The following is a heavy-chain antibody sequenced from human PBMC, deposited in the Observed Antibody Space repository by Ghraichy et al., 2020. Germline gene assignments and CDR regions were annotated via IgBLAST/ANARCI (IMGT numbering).Heavy chain of an antibody. J-gene: IGHJ4*02. CDR1: GGTFSSYA. V-gene: IGHV1-69*13. D-gene: IGHD2-21*02. CDR3: ARALCGDCYSPPEAPSN. CDR2: IIPIFGTA. Sequence: SVKVSCKASGGTFSSYAISWVRQAPGQGLEWMGGIIPIFGTANYAQKFQGRVTITADESTSTAYMELSSLRSEDTAVYYCARALCGDCYSPPEAPSNWGQGTLVTVSS.